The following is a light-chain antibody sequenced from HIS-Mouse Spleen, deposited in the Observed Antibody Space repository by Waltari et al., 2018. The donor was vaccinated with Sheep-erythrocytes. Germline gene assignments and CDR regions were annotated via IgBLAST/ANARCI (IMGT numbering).Light chain of an antibody. CDR1: QSVSSN. CDR2: GAS. V-gene: IGKV3-15*01. CDR3: QQYNNWPPPYT. Sequence: IVMTQSPATLSVSPGERATLPCRASQSVSSNLAWYQQKPGQAPRLLIYGASTRATGIPARFSGSGSGTEFTLTISSMQSEDFAVYYCQQYNNWPPPYTFGQGTKLEIK. J-gene: IGKJ2*01.